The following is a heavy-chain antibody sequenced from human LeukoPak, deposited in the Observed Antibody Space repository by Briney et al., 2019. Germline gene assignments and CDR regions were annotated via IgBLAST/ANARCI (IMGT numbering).Heavy chain of an antibody. CDR2: IKEDGSEK. Sequence: GGSLRLSCVASGLSFSSVWMSWVRQAPGKGLEWVANIKEDGSEKYYVDSVKGRFTISRDNVKNSLYLQMNSLRAEDTAMYYCATERVLSDYKSVFDIWGQGTKVTVSS. CDR1: GLSFSSVW. J-gene: IGHJ3*02. V-gene: IGHV3-7*01. D-gene: IGHD3-10*01. CDR3: ATERVLSDYKSVFDI.